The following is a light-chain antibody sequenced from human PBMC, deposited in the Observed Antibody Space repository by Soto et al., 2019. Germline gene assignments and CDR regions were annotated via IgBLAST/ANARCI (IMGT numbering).Light chain of an antibody. CDR1: SGSIASNY. Sequence: NFMLTRPHSVSESPGKTVTISCTRSSGSIASNYVQWYQQRPGSAPTTVIYEDNQRPSGVPDRFSGSIDSSSNSASLTISGLKTEDEADYYCQSYDSSQKVFGGGTKLTVL. V-gene: IGLV6-57*04. CDR2: EDN. J-gene: IGLJ2*01. CDR3: QSYDSSQKV.